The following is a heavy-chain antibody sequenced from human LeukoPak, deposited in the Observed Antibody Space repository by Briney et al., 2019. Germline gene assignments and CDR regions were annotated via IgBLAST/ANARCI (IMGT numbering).Heavy chain of an antibody. D-gene: IGHD3-10*01. CDR2: IISIFGTG. V-gene: IGHV1-69*13. J-gene: IGHJ6*02. Sequence: SVTVSCTSSAATFSSYAISLVRHPPGQGLEWVGGIISIFGTGNYGQKFQGRVTITADESASTANMELSSLRSEDTAVYDCARSGVHPYYYCGMDVWGQGTTVTVSS. CDR1: AATFSSYA. CDR3: ARSGVHPYYYCGMDV.